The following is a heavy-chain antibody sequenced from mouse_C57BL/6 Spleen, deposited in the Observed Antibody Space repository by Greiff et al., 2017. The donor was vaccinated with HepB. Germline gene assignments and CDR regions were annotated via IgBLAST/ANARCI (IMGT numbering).Heavy chain of an antibody. CDR1: GFNIKNTY. D-gene: IGHD2-1*01. CDR3: AFIYYGMGDYYDY. CDR2: IDPANGNT. Sequence: EVQLQQSVAELVRPGASVKLSCTASGFNIKNTYMHWVKQRPEQGLEWIGRIDPANGNTKYAPKFQGKATITADTSSNTAYLQLSSLTSEDTSIYYWAFIYYGMGDYYDYWGQGTTLTVSS. V-gene: IGHV14-3*01. J-gene: IGHJ2*01.